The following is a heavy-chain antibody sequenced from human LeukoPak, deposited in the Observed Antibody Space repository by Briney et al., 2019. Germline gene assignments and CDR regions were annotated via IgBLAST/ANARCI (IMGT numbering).Heavy chain of an antibody. J-gene: IGHJ4*02. CDR1: GYTFTSYA. CDR2: INAGNGNT. CDR3: ARVGGLAAVDY. V-gene: IGHV1-3*01. D-gene: IGHD6-13*01. Sequence: ASVKVSFTASGYTFTSYAMHWVRQAPGQRLEWMGWINAGNGNTKYSQKFQGRVTITRDTSASTAYMELSSLRSEDTAVYYCARVGGLAAVDYWGQGTLVTVSS.